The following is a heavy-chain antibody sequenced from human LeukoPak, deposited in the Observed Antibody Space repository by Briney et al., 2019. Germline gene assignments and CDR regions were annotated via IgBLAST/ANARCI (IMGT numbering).Heavy chain of an antibody. D-gene: IGHD3-22*01. CDR2: IKSKTSGGTT. CDR1: GFTFSVAA. Sequence: GGSLRLSCAASGFTFSVAAMTWVRQAPGKGLEWVGRIKSKTSGGTTDYAAPVKGRFTISRDDSKNTLYLQMNSLKTEDTAVYYCTTTYYSDSSGSYWGQGTLVTVSS. V-gene: IGHV3-15*01. CDR3: TTTYYSDSSGSY. J-gene: IGHJ4*02.